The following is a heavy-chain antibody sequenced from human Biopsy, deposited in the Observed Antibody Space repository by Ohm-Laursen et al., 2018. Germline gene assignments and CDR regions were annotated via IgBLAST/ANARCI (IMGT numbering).Heavy chain of an antibody. CDR2: INQSGRT. D-gene: IGHD3-16*01. J-gene: IGHJ6*02. CDR1: GKTFSDYY. V-gene: IGHV4-34*01. Sequence: SDTLSLTCEVYGKTFSDYYWSWIRQPPGKGLEWIVQINQSGRTNYNPSLKSRVTISVDTSKNQFSLKLRSVTAADTAVYYCARAVDYYDPYYYYGLDVWGQGTTVTVSS. CDR3: ARAVDYYDPYYYYGLDV.